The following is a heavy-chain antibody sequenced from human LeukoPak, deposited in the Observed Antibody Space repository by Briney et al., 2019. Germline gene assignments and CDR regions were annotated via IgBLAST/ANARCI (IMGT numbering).Heavy chain of an antibody. CDR2: ISDDGERK. CDR1: GFTFSNYY. V-gene: IGHV3-30*18. J-gene: IGHJ4*02. Sequence: PGGSLRLSCVASGFTFSNYYMHWVRQAPGKGLEWVAIISDDGERKFYADSVRGRITISRDKSKNTLFLQMNSLRADDTAVYFCAKDLSGHWCIDYWGQGTLVTVSP. CDR3: AKDLSGHWCIDY. D-gene: IGHD4/OR15-4a*01.